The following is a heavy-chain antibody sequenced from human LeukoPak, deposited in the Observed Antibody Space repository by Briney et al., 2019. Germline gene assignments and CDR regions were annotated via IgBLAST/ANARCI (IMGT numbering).Heavy chain of an antibody. D-gene: IGHD5-24*01. J-gene: IGHJ6*02. Sequence: GGSLRLSCAGSGFTFSSYWMSWVRQAPGKGLEWVANIKQDGSEKYYVDSVKGRFTISRDNAKNSLHLQMNGLRAEDTAVYYCARALGRLQPYYYYYGMDVWGQGTTVTVPS. CDR3: ARALGRLQPYYYYYGMDV. CDR2: IKQDGSEK. CDR1: GFTFSSYW. V-gene: IGHV3-7*01.